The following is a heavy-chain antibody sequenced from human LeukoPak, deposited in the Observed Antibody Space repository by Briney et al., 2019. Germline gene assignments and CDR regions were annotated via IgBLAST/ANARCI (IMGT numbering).Heavy chain of an antibody. Sequence: GGSLRLSCVASGFTFSNSGMHWVRQAPGKGLEWVAVISYDGSNKHYADSVKGRFTISRDNSKNTLYLQMNSLKAEDTAVYYCAKDFVDYGDRAYYLDYWGQGTLVTVSS. V-gene: IGHV3-30*18. CDR2: ISYDGSNK. J-gene: IGHJ4*02. CDR1: GFTFSNSG. CDR3: AKDFVDYGDRAYYLDY. D-gene: IGHD4-17*01.